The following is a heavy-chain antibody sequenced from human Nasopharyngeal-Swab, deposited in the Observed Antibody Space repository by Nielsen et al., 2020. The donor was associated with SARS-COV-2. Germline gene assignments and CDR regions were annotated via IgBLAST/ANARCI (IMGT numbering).Heavy chain of an antibody. CDR3: ARGWNYYDSSGYYRGYFDL. V-gene: IGHV3-74*01. Sequence: WIRQPPGKGLVWVSRINSDGSSTSYADSVKGRFTISRDNAENTLYLQMNSLRAEDTAVYYCARGWNYYDSSGYYRGYFDLWGRGTLVTVSS. CDR2: INSDGSST. J-gene: IGHJ2*01. D-gene: IGHD3-22*01.